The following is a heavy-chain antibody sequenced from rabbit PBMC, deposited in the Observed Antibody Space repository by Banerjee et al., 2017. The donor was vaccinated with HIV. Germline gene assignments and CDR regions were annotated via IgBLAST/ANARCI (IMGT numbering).Heavy chain of an antibody. CDR2: IYPGDDST. CDR3: AIMNSRGWGDFNL. J-gene: IGHJ4*01. CDR1: VFTFRYKY. D-gene: IGHD4-1*01. V-gene: IGHV1S7*01. Sequence: QLNESGGGLIMPEGSLTHSCRASVFTFRYKYVMSWVRQAPGKGLEWIACIYPGDDSTDYASWVSGRFTISLDNAQNTVFLQMTSLTAADTATYFCAIMNSRGWGDFNLWGPGTLVTVS.